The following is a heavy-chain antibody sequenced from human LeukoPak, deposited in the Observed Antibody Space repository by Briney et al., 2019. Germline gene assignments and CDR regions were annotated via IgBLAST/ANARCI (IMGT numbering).Heavy chain of an antibody. CDR1: GGSFSGYY. J-gene: IGHJ3*02. Sequence: PSETLSLTCAVYGGSFSGYYWSWIRQPPGKGLEWIGEINHSGSTNYNPSLKSRVTISVDTSKNQFSLKLSSVTAADTAVYYCATTSESLVYCGGDCDPSNIWGQGTMVTVSS. D-gene: IGHD2-21*02. CDR3: ATTSESLVYCGGDCDPSNI. V-gene: IGHV4-34*01. CDR2: INHSGST.